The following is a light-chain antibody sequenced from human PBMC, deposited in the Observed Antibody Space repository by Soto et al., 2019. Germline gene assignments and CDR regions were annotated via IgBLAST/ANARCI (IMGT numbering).Light chain of an antibody. CDR2: AAS. CDR3: QQSYSTPYT. J-gene: IGKJ2*01. V-gene: IGKV1-39*01. CDR1: QSISSY. Sequence: DIQMTQSPSSLSASVGDRVTITCRASQSISSYLNWYQQKPGKAPKLLIYAASSLQSRVPSSFSGSGSGTDFTLTISSLQPEDFATYYCQQSYSTPYTFGQGTKLEIK.